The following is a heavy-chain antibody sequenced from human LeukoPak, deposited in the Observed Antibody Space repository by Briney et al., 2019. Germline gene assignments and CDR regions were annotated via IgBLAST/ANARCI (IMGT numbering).Heavy chain of an antibody. D-gene: IGHD3-16*01. CDR3: ARRGGTLGFWFDP. Sequence: PSETLSLTCTDPGGSISSHYWSWIRQPPGKGLEWIGYIYYTGSTNYNPSLKSRVTISVDTSKNQFSLKLSSVTAADTAVYYCARRGGTLGFWFDPWGQGTLVTVS. V-gene: IGHV4-59*11. CDR1: GGSISSHY. J-gene: IGHJ5*02. CDR2: IYYTGST.